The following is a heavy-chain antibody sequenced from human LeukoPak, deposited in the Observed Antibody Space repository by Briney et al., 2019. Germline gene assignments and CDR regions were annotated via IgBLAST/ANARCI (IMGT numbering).Heavy chain of an antibody. D-gene: IGHD4-23*01. CDR1: GFTFSNYD. V-gene: IGHV3-13*01. Sequence: TGGSLRLSCAASGFTFSNYDMHWVRQATGKGLEWVTAIGAAGDTYYPGSVKGRFTISRENAKKSLYLQMNSLRAGDTAVYYCARSYGVNVFDAFDLWGQGTVVTVSS. CDR3: ARSYGVNVFDAFDL. CDR2: IGAAGDT. J-gene: IGHJ3*01.